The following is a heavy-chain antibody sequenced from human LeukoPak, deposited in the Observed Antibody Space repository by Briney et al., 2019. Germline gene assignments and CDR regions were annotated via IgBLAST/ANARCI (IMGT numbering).Heavy chain of an antibody. Sequence: GGSLRLSCAASGFTFSNYPIHWVRQAPGKGLEWVSSISSSSSYIYYADSVKGRFTISRDNAKNSLYLQMNSLRAEDTAVYYCARPDEQQLVRDAFDVWGQGTMVTVSS. CDR3: ARPDEQQLVRDAFDV. V-gene: IGHV3-21*01. J-gene: IGHJ3*01. CDR1: GFTFSNYP. D-gene: IGHD6-13*01. CDR2: ISSSSSYI.